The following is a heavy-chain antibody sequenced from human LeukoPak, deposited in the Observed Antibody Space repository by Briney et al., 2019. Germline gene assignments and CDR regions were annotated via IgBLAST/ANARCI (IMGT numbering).Heavy chain of an antibody. Sequence: GGSLRVSCAASGFTFSSYNMNWVRQAPGKGLEWVSSISSGASYIYYADSVKGRFTISRSNAKNLLYLQMNSLRAEDTAVYYCARDYGESTGYYYAFPFDYWGQGTLVTVSS. CDR3: ARDYGESTGYYYAFPFDY. CDR1: GFTFSSYN. V-gene: IGHV3-21*01. D-gene: IGHD3-22*01. CDR2: ISSGASYI. J-gene: IGHJ4*02.